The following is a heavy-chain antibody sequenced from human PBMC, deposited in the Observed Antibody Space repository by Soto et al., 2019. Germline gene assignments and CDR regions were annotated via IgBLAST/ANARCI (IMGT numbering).Heavy chain of an antibody. D-gene: IGHD5-12*01. CDR1: GGTFSSYT. CDR3: AREYSGYEGY. V-gene: IGHV1-69*08. CDR2: IIPNLGIA. J-gene: IGHJ4*02. Sequence: QVQLVQSGAEVKKPGSSVKVSCKASGGTFSSYTISWVRQAPGQGLEWMGRIIPNLGIANYAQKFQGRVTITADKSTSTAYMELSSLRSEDTAVYYCAREYSGYEGYWGQGTLVTVSS.